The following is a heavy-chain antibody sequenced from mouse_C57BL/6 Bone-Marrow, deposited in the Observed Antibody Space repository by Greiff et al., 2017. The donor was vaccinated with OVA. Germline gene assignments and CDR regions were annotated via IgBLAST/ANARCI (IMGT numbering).Heavy chain of an antibody. CDR2: IHPSDSDT. V-gene: IGHV1-74*01. D-gene: IGHD2-5*01. Sequence: QVHVKQPGAELVKPGASVKVSCKASGYTFTSYWMHWVKQRPGQGLEWIGRIHPSDSDTNYNQKFKGKATLTVDKSSSTAYMQLSSLTSEDSAVYYCAIEAHYYSNPYWYFDVWGTGTTVTVSS. J-gene: IGHJ1*03. CDR1: GYTFTSYW. CDR3: AIEAHYYSNPYWYFDV.